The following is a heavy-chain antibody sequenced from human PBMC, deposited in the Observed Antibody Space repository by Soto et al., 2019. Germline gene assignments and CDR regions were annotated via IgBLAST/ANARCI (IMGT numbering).Heavy chain of an antibody. D-gene: IGHD2-15*01. CDR1: GDSVSSNSAA. CDR3: ARARGYCGGASSYGDGLDV. V-gene: IGHV6-1*01. CDR2: TYYRSKWYN. Sequence: SQTLSLTCAISGDSVSSNSAAWNWIRQSPSRGLEWLGRTYYRSKWYNDYAVSVKSRITINPDTSKNRFSLQLNSVTPEDTAVYSCARARGYCGGASSYGDGLDVRGRRTTVPAYS. J-gene: IGHJ6*02.